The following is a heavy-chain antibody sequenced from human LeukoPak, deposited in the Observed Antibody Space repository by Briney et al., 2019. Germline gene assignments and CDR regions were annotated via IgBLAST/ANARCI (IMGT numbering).Heavy chain of an antibody. CDR1: GGSISSSHYY. J-gene: IGHJ6*03. V-gene: IGHV4-39*01. D-gene: IGHD3-10*01. Sequence: SETLSLTCTVSGGSISSSHYYWGWIRQTPGKGLEWIGTIYYSGTTYYNPSLESRATISEDTSKNQFSLTLRSVTAADTAVYYCARQISDYYYYYIDVWGKGTTVIVSS. CDR2: IYYSGTT. CDR3: ARQISDYYYYYIDV.